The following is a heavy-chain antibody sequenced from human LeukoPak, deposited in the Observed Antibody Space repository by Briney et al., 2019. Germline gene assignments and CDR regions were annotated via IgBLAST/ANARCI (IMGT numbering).Heavy chain of an antibody. CDR1: GGSFSGYY. V-gene: IGHV4-59*01. J-gene: IGHJ3*02. D-gene: IGHD3-3*01. CDR3: ATYDFWSGARSDAFDI. Sequence: SETLSLTCAVYGGSFSGYYWSWIRQPPGKGLEWIGHIYYSGSTNYNPSLKSRVTISVDTSKNQFSLKLSSVTAADTAVYYCATYDFWSGARSDAFDIWGQGTMVTVSS. CDR2: IYYSGST.